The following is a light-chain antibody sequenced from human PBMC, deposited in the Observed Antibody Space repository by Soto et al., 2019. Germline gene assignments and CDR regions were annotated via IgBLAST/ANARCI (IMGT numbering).Light chain of an antibody. CDR1: SSNIGSNI. Sequence: SALTQPASVSGTPGQRVTISCSGGSSNIGSNIVSWYQLLPGTAPKLLISNNNQRPSGVPDRFSGSKSGTSASLAISGLQSEDEADYYCAAWDGRLTDVRFGGGTKLTVL. CDR2: NNN. J-gene: IGLJ2*01. CDR3: AAWDGRLTDVR. V-gene: IGLV1-44*01.